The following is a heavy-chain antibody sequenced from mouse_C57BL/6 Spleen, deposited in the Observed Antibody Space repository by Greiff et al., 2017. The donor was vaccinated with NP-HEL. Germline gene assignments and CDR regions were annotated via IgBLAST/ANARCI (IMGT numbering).Heavy chain of an antibody. V-gene: IGHV1-80*01. J-gene: IGHJ4*01. CDR1: GYAFSSYW. CDR2: IYPGDGVT. D-gene: IGHD1-1*01. Sequence: VQLQQSGAELVKPGASVKISCKASGYAFSSYWMNWVKQRPGKGLEWIGQIYPGDGVTNYNGKFKGKATLTADKSSSPAYMQLSSLTSEDSAVYFCARRYYYGPGTFYYAMDYWGQGTSVTVSS. CDR3: ARRYYYGPGTFYYAMDY.